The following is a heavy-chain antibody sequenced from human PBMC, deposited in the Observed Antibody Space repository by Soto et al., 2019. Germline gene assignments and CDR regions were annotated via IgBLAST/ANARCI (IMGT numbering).Heavy chain of an antibody. CDR2: ISYDGSNK. CDR1: GFTFSSYA. D-gene: IGHD3-10*01. CDR3: ARDHRGVFDY. V-gene: IGHV3-30-3*01. J-gene: IGHJ4*02. Sequence: QVQLVESGGGVVQPGRSLRLSCAASGFTFSSYAMHWVRQAPGKGLEWVAVISYDGSNKYYADSVKGRFTISRHNSKNTLYLQMNSLRAEDTAVYYCARDHRGVFDYWGQGTLVTVSS.